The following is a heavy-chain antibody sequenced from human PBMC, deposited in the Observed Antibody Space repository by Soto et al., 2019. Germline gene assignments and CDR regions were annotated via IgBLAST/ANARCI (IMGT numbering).Heavy chain of an antibody. CDR3: ASHRGNTFGPYDD. CDR2: IYSNGST. CDR1: GGSISIYY. D-gene: IGHD3-16*01. J-gene: IGHJ4*01. Sequence: SETLSLTCTVSGGSISIYYWSWIRQPPGKGLKRIGYIYSNGSTNYNPSLKSRVTISVDTSKNQFSLKLSSVTAADTAVYFCASHRGNTFGPYDDWGQGTQVTVSS. V-gene: IGHV4-59*01.